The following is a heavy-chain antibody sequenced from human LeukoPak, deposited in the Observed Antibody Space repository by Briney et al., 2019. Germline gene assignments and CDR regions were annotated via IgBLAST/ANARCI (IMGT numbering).Heavy chain of an antibody. V-gene: IGHV3-11*01. J-gene: IGHJ4*02. CDR2: ISSSGSTI. Sequence: GGSLRLSCAASGFTFSDYYMSWIRQAPGKGLEWVSYISSSGSTIYYADSVKGRFTISRDNAKNSPYLQMNSLRAEDTAVYYCARFQLWLGIGWGYFDYWGQGTLVTVSS. CDR3: ARFQLWLGIGWGYFDY. CDR1: GFTFSDYY. D-gene: IGHD5-18*01.